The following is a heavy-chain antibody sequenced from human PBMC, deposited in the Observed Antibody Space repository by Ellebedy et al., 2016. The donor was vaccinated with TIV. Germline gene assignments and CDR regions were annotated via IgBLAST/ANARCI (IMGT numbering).Heavy chain of an antibody. CDR1: GFTFSSYA. Sequence: GESLKISCVGSGFTFSSYAMSWVRQAPGKGLEWVSTISGSGGNTYSADSVKGRFSISRDNSRNTMFLQLNALRAEDTAIFYCAKARGAVAGRDYYFDYWGQGTLVTVSS. J-gene: IGHJ4*02. D-gene: IGHD6-19*01. CDR3: AKARGAVAGRDYYFDY. V-gene: IGHV3-23*01. CDR2: ISGSGGNT.